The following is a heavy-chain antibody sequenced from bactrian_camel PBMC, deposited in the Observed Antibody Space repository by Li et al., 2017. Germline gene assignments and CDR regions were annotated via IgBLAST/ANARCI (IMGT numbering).Heavy chain of an antibody. D-gene: IGHD5*01. CDR3: AGDNALYGPGTGWRDDFAE. CDR1: GDIFSNCA. Sequence: HVQLVESGGGSVQAGGSLKLSCPVSGDIFSNCAMGWYRQAPPGKEREFVASIGNDGTITYGDSVKGRFTISRDNAKNVLLYLRMNSLKSEDTAMYYCAGDNALYGPGTGWRDDFAEWGQGTQVTVS. V-gene: IGHV3S53*01. J-gene: IGHJ4*01. CDR2: IGNDGTI.